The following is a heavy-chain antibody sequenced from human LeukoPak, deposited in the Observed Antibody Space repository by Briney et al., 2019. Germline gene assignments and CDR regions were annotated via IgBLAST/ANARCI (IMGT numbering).Heavy chain of an antibody. CDR2: IKEDGSRE. CDR3: ARWEQGFDY. D-gene: IGHD1/OR15-1a*01. CDR1: EFTFSRYW. J-gene: IGHJ4*02. V-gene: IGHV3-7*01. Sequence: PGGSLRLSCAASEFTFSRYWMSWVRQAPGRGLEWVGNIKEDGSREYYADSVKGRFTISRDNAKNSLYLQMNSLRAEDTAVYYCARWEQGFDYRGQGTLVTVSS.